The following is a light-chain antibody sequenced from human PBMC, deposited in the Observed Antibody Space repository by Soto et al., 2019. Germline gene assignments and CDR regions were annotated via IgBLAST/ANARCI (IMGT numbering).Light chain of an antibody. CDR1: QDINNW. V-gene: IGKV1D-12*01. J-gene: IGKJ4*01. CDR3: QQANSFTIT. Sequence: DIQMTQSPSSVSAYVGDRVTITCRASQDINNWLDWYQQKPGKAPKLLIYTTCSLQSGFPSRFSGSGSGTEFTLTISSMQSEDFATYYRQQANSFTITFGGGYKEEIK. CDR2: TTC.